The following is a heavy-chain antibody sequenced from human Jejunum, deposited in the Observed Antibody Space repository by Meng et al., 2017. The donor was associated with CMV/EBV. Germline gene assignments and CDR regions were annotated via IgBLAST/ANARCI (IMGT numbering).Heavy chain of an antibody. CDR1: GFTFSNYG. Sequence: VVESGGGVVWPWGSLRLSCAASGFTFSNYGIHWVRQAPGKGLEWVAFIEHDGSNKYYADSVKGRFTISRDNSKNTLYLQMNSLRVEDTAVYYCAKDVGYWGQGTLVTVSS. CDR2: IEHDGSNK. CDR3: AKDVGY. V-gene: IGHV3-30*02. J-gene: IGHJ4*02. D-gene: IGHD1-26*01.